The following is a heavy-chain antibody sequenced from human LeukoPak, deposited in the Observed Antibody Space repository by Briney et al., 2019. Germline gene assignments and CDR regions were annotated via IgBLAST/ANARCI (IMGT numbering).Heavy chain of an antibody. CDR3: ASIGNCSSTSCYKGRD. D-gene: IGHD2-2*02. CDR1: GGTFSSYA. CDR2: IIPIFCTA. J-gene: IGHJ4*02. Sequence: ASVKVSCKASGGTFSSYAISWVRQAPGQGLEGMRGIIPIFCTANYAQKFQGRVTITADETTSTAYMELSSLSTQATAVYYCASIGNCSSTSCYKGRDWCQGPLVTVSS. V-gene: IGHV1-69*01.